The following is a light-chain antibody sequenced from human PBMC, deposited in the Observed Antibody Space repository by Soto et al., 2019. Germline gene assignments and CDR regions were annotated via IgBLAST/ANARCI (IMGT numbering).Light chain of an antibody. J-gene: IGKJ1*01. Sequence: DIQMTQSPSTLPASVGDRVAITCRASQSVGFWLAWYQQKPGKVPELLIYKASTLKRWVPSRFSGSGSGTEFTLTFSSLQPDDFATYYCQHYNSYSEAFGQGTKVDI. CDR2: KAS. CDR3: QHYNSYSEA. V-gene: IGKV1-5*03. CDR1: QSVGFW.